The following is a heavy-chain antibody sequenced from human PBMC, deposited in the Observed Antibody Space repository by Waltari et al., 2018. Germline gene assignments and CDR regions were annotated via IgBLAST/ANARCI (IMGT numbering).Heavy chain of an antibody. CDR1: GGSISSYY. J-gene: IGHJ4*02. CDR2: ISNTGST. CDR3: ARHYGSGTYPLDY. V-gene: IGHV4-59*01. D-gene: IGHD3-10*01. Sequence: QVQLQESGPGLVKPSETLSLTCTISGGSISSYYWSWIRQPPGKRLEWLGYISNTGSTNDNPSLRSRSTRLVDTSKNQFSLRLTSVTAADTAVYYCARHYGSGTYPLDYWGQGTLVTVSS.